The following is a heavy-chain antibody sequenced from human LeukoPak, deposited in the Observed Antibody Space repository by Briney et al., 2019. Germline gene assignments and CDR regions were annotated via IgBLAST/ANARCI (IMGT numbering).Heavy chain of an antibody. V-gene: IGHV4-34*01. CDR2: INHSGST. CDR1: GGSFGGYY. Sequence: SETLSLTCAVYGGSFGGYYWSWIRQPPGKGLEWIGEINHSGSTNYNPSLKSRVTISVDTSKNQFSLKLSSVTAADTAVYYCARGTGYSSSFFYWGPGTLVTVSS. D-gene: IGHD6-13*01. CDR3: ARGTGYSSSFFY. J-gene: IGHJ4*02.